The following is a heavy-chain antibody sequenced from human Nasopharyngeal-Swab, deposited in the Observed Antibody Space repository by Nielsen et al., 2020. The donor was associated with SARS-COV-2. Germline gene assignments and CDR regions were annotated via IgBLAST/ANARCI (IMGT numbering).Heavy chain of an antibody. J-gene: IGHJ6*02. V-gene: IGHV3-43*01. D-gene: IGHD4-23*01. CDR2: ISWDGGST. Sequence: GGFLRLSCAASGFTFDDYTMHWVRQAPGKGLEWVSLISWDGGSTYYADSVKGRFTISRDNSKNSLYLQMNSLRAEDTALYYCATLGGNPPHRGYYYYGMDVWGQGTTVTVSS. CDR3: ATLGGNPPHRGYYYYGMDV. CDR1: GFTFDDYT.